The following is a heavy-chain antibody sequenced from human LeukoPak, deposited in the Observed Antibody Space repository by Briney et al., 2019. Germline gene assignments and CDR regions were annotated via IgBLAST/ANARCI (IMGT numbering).Heavy chain of an antibody. CDR3: ARHRTIYYDSSGYWV. CDR1: GGSIGSSTYY. V-gene: IGHV4-61*05. Sequence: SETLSLTCTVSGGSIGSSTYYWGWIRQPPGKGLEWIGYIYYSGSASYNPSLKSRVTISVDTSKNQFSLKLSSATAADTAVYYCARHRTIYYDSSGYWVWGQGTLVTVSS. CDR2: IYYSGSA. D-gene: IGHD3-22*01. J-gene: IGHJ4*02.